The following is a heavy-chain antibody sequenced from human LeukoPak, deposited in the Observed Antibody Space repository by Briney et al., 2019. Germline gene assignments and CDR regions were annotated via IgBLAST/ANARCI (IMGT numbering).Heavy chain of an antibody. CDR1: GRTFSSYA. D-gene: IGHD6-19*01. Sequence: SVKVSCKASGRTFSSYAISWVRQAPGQGLEWMGGIIPIFGTANYAQKFQGRVTITADESTSTAYMELSSLRSEDTAVYYCARGGSSGWLSYFDYWGQGTLVTVSS. J-gene: IGHJ4*02. V-gene: IGHV1-69*13. CDR3: ARGGSSGWLSYFDY. CDR2: IIPIFGTA.